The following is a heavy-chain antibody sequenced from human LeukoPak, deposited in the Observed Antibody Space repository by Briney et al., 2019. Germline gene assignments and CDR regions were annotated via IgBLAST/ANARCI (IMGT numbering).Heavy chain of an antibody. V-gene: IGHV1-2*02. CDR2: INPNGGGT. CDR1: GYTFTGHY. D-gene: IGHD3-3*01. CDR3: PGGGGTVFGVIND. Sequence: ASVKVSCKASGYTFTGHYIHWVRQAPGQGLEWMGWINPNGGGTVYAQNFQGRVTMTRDTSITTAYMELSRLRSHDTAVYFCPGGGGTVFGVINDWGQGTLVTVSS. J-gene: IGHJ4*02.